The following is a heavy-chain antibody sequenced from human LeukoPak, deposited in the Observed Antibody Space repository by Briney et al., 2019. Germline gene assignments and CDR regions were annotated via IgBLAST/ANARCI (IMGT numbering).Heavy chain of an antibody. CDR2: IKEDGSQK. V-gene: IGHV3-7*01. Sequence: GGSLRLSCAASGFTFNTYWMSWVRQTPGKGLKWVANIKEDGSQKNYVDSVRGRFTISRDNAKNSLYLQMNSLRAEDTAVYYCAKDGPYDFWSGYSTYFDYWGQGTLVTVSS. CDR1: GFTFNTYW. D-gene: IGHD3-3*01. J-gene: IGHJ4*02. CDR3: AKDGPYDFWSGYSTYFDY.